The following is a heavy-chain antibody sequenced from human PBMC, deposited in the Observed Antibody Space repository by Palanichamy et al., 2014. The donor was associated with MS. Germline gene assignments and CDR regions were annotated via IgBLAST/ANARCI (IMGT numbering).Heavy chain of an antibody. V-gene: IGHV6-1*01. D-gene: IGHD1-26*01. CDR1: GDSVSSNSAT. CDR2: TYYRSTWHH. J-gene: IGHJ5*02. Sequence: QVQLQQSGPGLVKPSQTLSLTCAIPGDSVSSNSATWNWIRQSPSRGLEWLGRTYYRSTWHHDYAVPLKSRITINPDTSKNQFSLHLDSVTPEDTAVYFCARGRVWVGRISYFYLDPWGQGTLVTVSS. CDR3: ARGRVWVGRISYFYLDP.